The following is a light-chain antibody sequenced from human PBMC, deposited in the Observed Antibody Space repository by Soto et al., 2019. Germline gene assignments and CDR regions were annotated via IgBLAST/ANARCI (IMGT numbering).Light chain of an antibody. J-gene: IGLJ1*01. V-gene: IGLV2-14*01. CDR3: RSYTSSSTLPYV. Sequence: QSALTQPASVSGSPGQSITISCTGTSSDVGGYNYVSWYQQHPGKAPKLMIYDVSNRPSGVSNRFSGSKSGNTASLTISGLQAEDEADYYCRSYTSSSTLPYVFGTGTKVTVL. CDR2: DVS. CDR1: SSDVGGYNY.